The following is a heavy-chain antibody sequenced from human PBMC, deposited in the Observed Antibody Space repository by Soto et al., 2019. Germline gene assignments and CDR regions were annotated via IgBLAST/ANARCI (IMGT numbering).Heavy chain of an antibody. V-gene: IGHV4-39*01. CDR2: IYYSGST. Sequence: SETLSLTCTVSGGSISSSSYYWGWIRQPPGKGLEWIGSIYYSGSTCYNPSLKSRVTISVDTSKNQFSLKLSSVTAADTAVYYCARTTPVYYYYMDVWGKGTTVTVSS. J-gene: IGHJ6*03. CDR3: ARTTPVYYYYMDV. D-gene: IGHD1-26*01. CDR1: GGSISSSSYY.